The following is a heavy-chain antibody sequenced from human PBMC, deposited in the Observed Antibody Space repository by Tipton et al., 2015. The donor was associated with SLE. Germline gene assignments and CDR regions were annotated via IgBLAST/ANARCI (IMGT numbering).Heavy chain of an antibody. J-gene: IGHJ3*02. Sequence: TLSLTCAVYGGSFSGYYWSWIRQAPGKGLEWIGEINHGGSTNHNPSLKSRVTISVDTSKNQFSLKLSSVTAADTAVYYCARHKSIAATPFAFDIWGQGTMVTVSS. CDR1: GGSFSGYY. CDR3: ARHKSIAATPFAFDI. V-gene: IGHV4-34*01. CDR2: INHGGST. D-gene: IGHD2-15*01.